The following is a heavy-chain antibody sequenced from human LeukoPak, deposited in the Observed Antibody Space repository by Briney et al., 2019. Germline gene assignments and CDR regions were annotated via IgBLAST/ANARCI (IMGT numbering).Heavy chain of an antibody. V-gene: IGHV1-18*01. D-gene: IGHD1-26*01. J-gene: IGHJ3*02. Sequence: ASVKVSCKASGYIFTDYGINWVRQAPGQGLEWMGWGSTLNDNRYYGQRFQGRVTMTTDPPTTTVYMELSSLRSDDTAVYYCARDAVGAKCFDIWGQGTMVTVSS. CDR2: GSTLNDNR. CDR1: GYIFTDYG. CDR3: ARDAVGAKCFDI.